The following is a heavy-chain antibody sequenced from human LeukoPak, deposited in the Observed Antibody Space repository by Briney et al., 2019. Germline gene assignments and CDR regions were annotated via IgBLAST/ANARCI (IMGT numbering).Heavy chain of an antibody. J-gene: IGHJ4*02. CDR1: GFTFSSYG. Sequence: GGSLRLSCAASGFTFSSYGMSWVRQAPGKGLEWVSAISGSGGSTYYADPVKGRFTISRDNSKNTLHLQMNSLRAEDTAVYYCAKDLLLSVAGTDYFDYWGQGTLVTVSS. V-gene: IGHV3-23*01. D-gene: IGHD6-19*01. CDR2: ISGSGGST. CDR3: AKDLLLSVAGTDYFDY.